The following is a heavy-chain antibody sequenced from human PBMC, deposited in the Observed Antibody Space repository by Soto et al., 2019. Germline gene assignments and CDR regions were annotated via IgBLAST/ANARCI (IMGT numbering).Heavy chain of an antibody. CDR3: ARGTTTSACSAMDV. CDR2: ISYDGSNK. V-gene: IGHV3-30-3*01. D-gene: IGHD1-1*01. Sequence: QVQLVESGGGVVQPGRSLRLSCAASGFTFSNNAMDWVRQAPGKGLEWVAVISYDGSNKYIAESVKGRFTISRDNSKNTLFLLMNSLRAEDTAVYYCARGTTTSACSAMDVWGQGTMVTVSS. J-gene: IGHJ6*02. CDR1: GFTFSNNA.